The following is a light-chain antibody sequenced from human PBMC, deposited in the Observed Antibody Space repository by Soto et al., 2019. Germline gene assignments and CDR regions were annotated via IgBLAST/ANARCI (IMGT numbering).Light chain of an antibody. CDR1: QSVSSN. Sequence: EIVMTQSTATLSVSPGERATLSCRASQSVSSNLAWYQQKPGQAPRLLIYGASTRATGIPARFSGSGSGTEFNLTVSSLQSENFAVYYCQQYRTFGQGTKLEI. V-gene: IGKV3-15*01. CDR3: QQYRT. J-gene: IGKJ1*01. CDR2: GAS.